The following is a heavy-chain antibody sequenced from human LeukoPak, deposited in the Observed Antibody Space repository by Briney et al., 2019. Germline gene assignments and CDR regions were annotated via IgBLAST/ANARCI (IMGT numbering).Heavy chain of an antibody. J-gene: IGHJ5*02. CDR2: IYHSGST. D-gene: IGHD3-10*01. CDR3: ARVAMLRGALSWFDP. V-gene: IGHV4-38-2*02. CDR1: GYSISSGYY. Sequence: PSETLSLTCTVSGYSISSGYYWGWIRQPPGKGLEWIGSIYHSGSTYYNPSLKNRVTMSIDTSQNQFSLQLSSVTAADMAVYYCARVAMLRGALSWFDPWGQGTLVTVSS.